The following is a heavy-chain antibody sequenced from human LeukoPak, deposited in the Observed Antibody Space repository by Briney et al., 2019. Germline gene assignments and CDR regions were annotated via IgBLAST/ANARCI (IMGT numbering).Heavy chain of an antibody. Sequence: SVKVSCKASGGTFNSYAIGWVRQAPGQGLEWMGGIIPIFGTANYAQKFQGRVTITTDESTSTAYMELSSLRSEDTAVYYCARFHGIAAAGPGFDPWGQGTLVTVSS. CDR2: IIPIFGTA. V-gene: IGHV1-69*05. D-gene: IGHD6-13*01. CDR1: GGTFNSYA. J-gene: IGHJ5*02. CDR3: ARFHGIAAAGPGFDP.